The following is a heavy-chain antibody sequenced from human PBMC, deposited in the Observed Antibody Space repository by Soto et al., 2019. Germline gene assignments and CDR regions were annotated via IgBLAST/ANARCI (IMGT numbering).Heavy chain of an antibody. CDR1: GFSLNTNEMG. CDR2: IYWDDDK. J-gene: IGHJ6*02. V-gene: IGHV2-5*02. CDR3: AGWNYESGLDV. Sequence: QITLKESGPTLVRPTQTLTLTCSFSGFSLNTNEMGVGWIRQPPGKALEWLAFIYWDDDKRYSPSLKTRLTVTTVTSKTVVVPTLTNLDPLHTGTYYCAGWNYESGLDVWGQGTTVTVSS. D-gene: IGHD1-7*01.